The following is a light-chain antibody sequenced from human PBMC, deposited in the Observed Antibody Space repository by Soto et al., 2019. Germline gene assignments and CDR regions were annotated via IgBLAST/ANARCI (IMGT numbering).Light chain of an antibody. J-gene: IGKJ1*01. CDR1: QSVSSSY. CDR2: GAS. Sequence: EIVLTQSPGTLSLFPGERATLSCRASQSVSSSYLAWYQQKPGQAPRLLIYGASSRATGIPDRFSGNGSGTDFTLTNSSLEPEDFAVYYCQQYGNSPQTFGQGTKVEIK. V-gene: IGKV3-20*01. CDR3: QQYGNSPQT.